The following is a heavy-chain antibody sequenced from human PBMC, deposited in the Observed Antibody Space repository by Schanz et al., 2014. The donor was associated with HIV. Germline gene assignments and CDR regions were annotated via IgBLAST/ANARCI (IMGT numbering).Heavy chain of an antibody. CDR1: GFTFSSYA. J-gene: IGHJ6*02. D-gene: IGHD3-10*01. V-gene: IGHV3-33*06. CDR3: AKEWYYGSGSMDYGLDV. Sequence: QVQLVESGGGVVQPGRSLRLACAASGFTFSSYAMHWVRQAPGTGLEWVAVIWYDATNEYYADSVKGRFTISRDNSENTVYLQMNSLRAEDTAVYYCAKEWYYGSGSMDYGLDVWGQGTTVTVSS. CDR2: IWYDATNE.